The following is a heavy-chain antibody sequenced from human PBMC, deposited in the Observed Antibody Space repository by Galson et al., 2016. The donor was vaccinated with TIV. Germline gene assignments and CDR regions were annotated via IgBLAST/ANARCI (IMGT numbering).Heavy chain of an antibody. CDR2: IRTRGYGEST. V-gene: IGHV3-49*04. J-gene: IGHJ4*02. CDR1: GFTFGDYG. Sequence: SLRLSCAASGFTFGDYGMSWVRQAPGKGLEWIGFIRTRGYGESTEYAASVKSRFTMSRDDSKSIAYLQMNSLKTEDTAVYYCSRRVHLDYWGPGTLVTVSS. CDR3: SRRVHLDY.